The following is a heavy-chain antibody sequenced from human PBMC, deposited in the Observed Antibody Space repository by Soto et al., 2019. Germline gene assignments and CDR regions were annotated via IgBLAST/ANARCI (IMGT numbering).Heavy chain of an antibody. D-gene: IGHD2-15*01. CDR2: INHSGST. J-gene: IGHJ5*02. CDR1: GGSFSGYY. Sequence: SETLSLTCAVYGGSFSGYYWSWIRQPPGKGLEWIGEINHSGSTNYNPSLKSRVTISVDTSKNQFSLKLSSVTAADTAVYYCARGRYCSGGSCYRVNWFDPWGQGTLVTVSS. CDR3: ARGRYCSGGSCYRVNWFDP. V-gene: IGHV4-34*01.